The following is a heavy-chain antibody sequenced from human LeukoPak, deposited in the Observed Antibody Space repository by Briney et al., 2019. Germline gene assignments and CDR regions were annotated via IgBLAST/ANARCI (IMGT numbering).Heavy chain of an antibody. Sequence: GGSLRLSCAASGFTFSSYGMHWVRQAPGKGLEWVAVIWYDGSNKYYADSVKGRLTISRDNSKNTLYLQMNSLRAEDTAVYYCARGGVGPPEYYFDYWGQGTLVTVSS. CDR1: GFTFSSYG. CDR3: ARGGVGPPEYYFDY. D-gene: IGHD3-10*01. J-gene: IGHJ4*02. V-gene: IGHV3-33*01. CDR2: IWYDGSNK.